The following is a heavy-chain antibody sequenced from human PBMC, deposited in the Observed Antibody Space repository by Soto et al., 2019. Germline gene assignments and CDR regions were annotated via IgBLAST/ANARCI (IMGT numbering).Heavy chain of an antibody. CDR1: RFTFSTYW. D-gene: IGHD3-22*01. CDR2: INQDGSEK. J-gene: IGHJ4*02. V-gene: IGHV3-7*04. Sequence: GGSLRLSCAASRFTFSTYWMSWVRQAPGKGLEWVANINQDGSEKYYVDSVKGRFTISRDNAKNSLYLQMNSLRAEDTAVYYCARGGLPEEGYYFDSSGYYSYYFDYWGQGTLVTVSS. CDR3: ARGGLPEEGYYFDSSGYYSYYFDY.